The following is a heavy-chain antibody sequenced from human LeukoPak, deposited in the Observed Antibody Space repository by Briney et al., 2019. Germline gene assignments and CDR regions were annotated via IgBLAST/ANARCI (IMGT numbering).Heavy chain of an antibody. CDR2: ISYDGSNK. Sequence: GGSLRLSCAASGFTFSSYGMHWVRQAPGKGLEWVAVISYDGSNKYYADSVKGRFTISRDNSKNTLYLQMNSLRAEDTAVCYCAKDVSRSGYDSVFDYWGQGTLVTVSS. D-gene: IGHD5-12*01. J-gene: IGHJ4*02. V-gene: IGHV3-30*18. CDR3: AKDVSRSGYDSVFDY. CDR1: GFTFSSYG.